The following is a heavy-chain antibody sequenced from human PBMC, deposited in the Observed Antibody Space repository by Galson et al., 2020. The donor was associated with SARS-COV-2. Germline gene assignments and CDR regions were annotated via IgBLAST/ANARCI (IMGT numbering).Heavy chain of an antibody. CDR2: ISSDGSNS. J-gene: IGHJ4*02. D-gene: IGHD1-26*01. V-gene: IGHV3-30*04. CDR3: ARGGEWELPYYFDY. CDR1: GFTFSNYV. Sequence: GGSLRLSCAASGFTFSNYVMHWVRQAPGKGPEWVAVISSDGSNSFYADSLKGRFTISRDNSKSTLYLQMNSLRAEDTAVYYCARGGEWELPYYFDYWGQGTRVTVSS.